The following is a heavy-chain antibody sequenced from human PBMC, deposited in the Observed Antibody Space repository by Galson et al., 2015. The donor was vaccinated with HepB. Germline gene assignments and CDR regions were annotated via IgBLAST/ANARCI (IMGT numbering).Heavy chain of an antibody. D-gene: IGHD3-22*01. CDR2: ISSSGKTS. CDR3: ARLKISYFENNGYHFDY. CDR1: GFNFGDYY. Sequence: SLRLSCAASGFNFGDYYMSWIRQAPGKGPEWVSHISSSGKTSYYADSVKGRFTISRDNTKNSLYVQMDSLRAEDTAVYFCARLKISYFENNGYHFDYWGQGALVTVSS. V-gene: IGHV3-11*01. J-gene: IGHJ4*02.